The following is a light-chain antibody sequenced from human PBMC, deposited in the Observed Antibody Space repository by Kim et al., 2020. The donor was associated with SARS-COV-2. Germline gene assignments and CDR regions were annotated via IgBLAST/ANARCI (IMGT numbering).Light chain of an antibody. CDR2: DVC. CDR1: HGLSNY. V-gene: IGKV3-15*01. Sequence: VSHGQTATLSGRGSHGLSNYLGRRHRKPPQPPGVLINDVCTRATGIPSRFSGSGSGTEFTLTISSLQSEDFAVYYCQQHNDWPQTFDQETKVDIK. J-gene: IGKJ1*01. CDR3: QQHNDWPQT.